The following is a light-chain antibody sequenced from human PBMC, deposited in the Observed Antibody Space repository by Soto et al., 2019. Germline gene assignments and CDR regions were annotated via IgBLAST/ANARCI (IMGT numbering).Light chain of an antibody. Sequence: QAVVTQEPSLTVSPGGTVTLTCASSTGAVTSGYYANWLQQKPGQAPRALIYSTDTKHSWTPARFSGSLLGGKAALTLSGVQPEDVADYYCLLYYGGAVVFGGGTKLTVL. CDR3: LLYYGGAVV. J-gene: IGLJ2*01. CDR2: STD. V-gene: IGLV7-43*01. CDR1: TGAVTSGYY.